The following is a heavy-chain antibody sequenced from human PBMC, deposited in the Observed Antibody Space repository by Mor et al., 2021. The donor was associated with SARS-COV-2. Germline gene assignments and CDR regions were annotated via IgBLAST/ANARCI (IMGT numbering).Heavy chain of an antibody. Sequence: SNYAMHWVRQAPGKGLEWVAVISYDGSKKYYADSVKGRFTISRDKSKNTLYLQMNSLRAEDTAVYYCARGRFKITIFGVVSAF. CDR3: ARGRFKITIFGVVSAF. CDR2: ISYDGSKK. D-gene: IGHD3-3*01. J-gene: IGHJ3*01. CDR1: SNYA. V-gene: IGHV3-30*01.